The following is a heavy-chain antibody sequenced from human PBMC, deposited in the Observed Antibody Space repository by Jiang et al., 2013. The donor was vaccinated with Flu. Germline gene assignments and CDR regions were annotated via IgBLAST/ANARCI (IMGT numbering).Heavy chain of an antibody. V-gene: IGHV4-34*01. J-gene: IGHJ5*02. D-gene: IGHD2-15*01. CDR3: ARGACGGSCIRMRTRFDP. Sequence: LLKPSETLSLTCAVYGGSFSGYYWSWIRQPPGKGLEWIGEINHSGSTNYNPSLKSRVTISVDTSKNQFSLKLSSVTAADTAVYYCARGACGGSCIRMRTRFDPWGQGTLVTASS. CDR1: GGSFSGYY. CDR2: INHSGST.